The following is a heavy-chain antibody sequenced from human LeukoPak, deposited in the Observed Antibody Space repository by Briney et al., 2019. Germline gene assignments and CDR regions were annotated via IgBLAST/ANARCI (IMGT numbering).Heavy chain of an antibody. D-gene: IGHD3-10*01. Sequence: ASVKVSCKASGYTFTSYYMHWVRQAPGQGLEWMGIINPSGGSTSYAQKFQGRVTMTRDTSTSTVYMELNSLRSEDTAVYYCARMYRDGSGSYYQRYYYGMDVWGQGTTVTVSS. CDR1: GYTFTSYY. J-gene: IGHJ6*02. CDR3: ARMYRDGSGSYYQRYYYGMDV. V-gene: IGHV1-46*01. CDR2: INPSGGST.